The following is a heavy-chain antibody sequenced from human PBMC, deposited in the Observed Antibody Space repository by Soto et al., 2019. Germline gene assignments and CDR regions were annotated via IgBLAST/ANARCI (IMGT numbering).Heavy chain of an antibody. CDR3: ARAGHYYDSSGYAN. J-gene: IGHJ4*02. CDR1: GYTFGTSG. Sequence: QVKLVQSGAEVKKPGTSMKVSCKASGYTFGTSGISWIRQAPGQGLEWMGWISAYNGNTNYEQKLQDRVTMSTDTSTNRVYLELRSLKSDDTAVYYCARAGHYYDSSGYANWGQGTLVTVSS. D-gene: IGHD3-22*01. CDR2: ISAYNGNT. V-gene: IGHV1-18*01.